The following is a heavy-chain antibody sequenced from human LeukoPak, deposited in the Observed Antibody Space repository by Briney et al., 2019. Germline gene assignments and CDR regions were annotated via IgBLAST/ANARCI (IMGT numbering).Heavy chain of an antibody. D-gene: IGHD3-10*01. J-gene: IGHJ3*02. Sequence: PSETLPHTCTVSGGSISSYYWSWIRQPPGKGLEWIGYIYYSGSTNYNPSLKSRVTISVDTSKNQFSLKLSSVTAADTAVYYCAGRWFGELYAFDIWGQGTMVTVSS. CDR2: IYYSGST. CDR1: GGSISSYY. V-gene: IGHV4-59*08. CDR3: AGRWFGELYAFDI.